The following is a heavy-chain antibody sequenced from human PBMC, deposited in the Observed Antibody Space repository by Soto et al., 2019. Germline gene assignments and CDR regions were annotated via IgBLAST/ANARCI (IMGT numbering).Heavy chain of an antibody. CDR1: GFTFSSYY. CDR3: AKWGGAGSDS. J-gene: IGHJ4*02. Sequence: GGSLRLSCAASGFTFSSYYMGWVRQAQGKGLEWVANVNEDGGEKYYVDSVKGRFTVSRDNAKNSLYLQMNSLRAEDTAVYYCAKWGGAGSDSWGQGTLVTVSS. CDR2: VNEDGGEK. V-gene: IGHV3-7*01. D-gene: IGHD1-26*01.